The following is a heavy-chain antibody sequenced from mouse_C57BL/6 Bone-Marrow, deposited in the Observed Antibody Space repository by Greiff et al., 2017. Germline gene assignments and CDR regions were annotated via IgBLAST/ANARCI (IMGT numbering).Heavy chain of an antibody. CDR2: IFPGSGST. J-gene: IGHJ2*01. Sequence: VQLVESGPELVKPGASVKISCKASGYTFTDYYINWVKQRPGQGLEWIGWIFPGSGSTYYNEKFKGKATLTVDKSSSTAYMLLSSLASKDSAVYFCARRSGSSKYYFDYWGQGTTLTVS. CDR3: ARRSGSSKYYFDY. D-gene: IGHD1-1*01. V-gene: IGHV1-75*01. CDR1: GYTFTDYY.